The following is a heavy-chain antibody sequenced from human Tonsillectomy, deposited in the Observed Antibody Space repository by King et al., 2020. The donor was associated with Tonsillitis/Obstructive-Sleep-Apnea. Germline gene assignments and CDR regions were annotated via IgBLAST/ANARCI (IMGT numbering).Heavy chain of an antibody. CDR3: ARLNDARYFAL. J-gene: IGHJ2*01. D-gene: IGHD1-1*01. V-gene: IGHV4-59*01. CDR1: AGSISSYY. Sequence: VQLQESGPGLVKPSETLSLTCTVSAGSISSYYWSWIRPPPGKGLELIGYIYYSGSTNYNPSLKSRVAISVDTSKNQFSLKLSSVTAADTAVYYCARLNDARYFALWGRGTLVTVSS. CDR2: IYYSGST.